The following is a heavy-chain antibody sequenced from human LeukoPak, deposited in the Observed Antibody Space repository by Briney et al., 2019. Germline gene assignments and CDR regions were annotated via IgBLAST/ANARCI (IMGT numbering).Heavy chain of an antibody. J-gene: IGHJ4*02. Sequence: PSETLSLTCSVSGGSVSSNRYYWGWIRQPPGKGPEWIGTIYYNGNTYFNPSLKTRITMSVDTSKNQFFLKLSSVTAADTAVYYCVRQAAVLGDSDQWGQGILVTVSS. D-gene: IGHD6-25*01. CDR1: GGSVSSNRYY. V-gene: IGHV4-39*01. CDR3: VRQAAVLGDSDQ. CDR2: IYYNGNT.